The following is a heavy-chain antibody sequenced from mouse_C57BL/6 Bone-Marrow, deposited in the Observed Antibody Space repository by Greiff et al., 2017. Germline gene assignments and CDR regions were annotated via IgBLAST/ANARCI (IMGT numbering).Heavy chain of an antibody. D-gene: IGHD2-5*01. CDR1: GFTFSSYA. CDR2: ISDGGSYT. V-gene: IGHV5-4*01. CDR3: ARDGAISYYSTSYAMDY. J-gene: IGHJ4*01. Sequence: EVKVVESGGGLVKPGGSLKLSCAASGFTFSSYAMSWVRQTPEKRLEWVATISDGGSYTYYPDNVKGRFTISRDNAKNNLYLQMSHLKSEDTAMYYCARDGAISYYSTSYAMDYWGRGTAVTVSS.